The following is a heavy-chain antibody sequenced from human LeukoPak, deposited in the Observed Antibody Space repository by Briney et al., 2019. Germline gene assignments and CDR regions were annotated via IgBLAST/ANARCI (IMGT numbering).Heavy chain of an antibody. V-gene: IGHV3-21*01. Sequence: GGSLRLSCAASGFTFSSYSMNWVRQAPGKGLEWVSSISSSSSYIKYADSVKGRFTISRDNAKNSLYLQMNSLRAEDTAVYYCAKGRGYSYRAKSIDYWGQGTLVTVSS. CDR3: AKGRGYSYRAKSIDY. D-gene: IGHD5-18*01. CDR1: GFTFSSYS. CDR2: ISSSSSYI. J-gene: IGHJ4*02.